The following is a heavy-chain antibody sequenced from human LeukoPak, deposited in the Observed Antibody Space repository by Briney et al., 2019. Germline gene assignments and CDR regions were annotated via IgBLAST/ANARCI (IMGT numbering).Heavy chain of an antibody. V-gene: IGHV4-34*01. Sequence: SETLSLTCAVYGGSFSGYYWSWIRQPPGKGLEWIGEINHSGSTNYNPSLKSRVTISVDTSKNQFSLKLSSVTAADTAVYYCARHLTSKYSSSWGVCWFDPWGQGTLVTVSS. D-gene: IGHD6-13*01. CDR2: INHSGST. CDR3: ARHLTSKYSSSWGVCWFDP. J-gene: IGHJ5*02. CDR1: GGSFSGYY.